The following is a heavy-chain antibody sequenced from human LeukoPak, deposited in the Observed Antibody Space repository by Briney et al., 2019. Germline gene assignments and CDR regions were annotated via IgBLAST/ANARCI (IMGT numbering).Heavy chain of an antibody. CDR1: GFTFSSYA. CDR2: ISYDGSNK. CDR3: ARSGSYSYYYYMDV. Sequence: PGGSLRLSCAASGFTFSSYAMHWVRQAPGKGLEWVAVISYDGSNKYYADSVKGRFTISRDNTKNSLYLQMNSLRAEDTAVYYCARSGSYSYYYYMDVWGKGTTVTVSS. V-gene: IGHV3-30-3*01. D-gene: IGHD1-26*01. J-gene: IGHJ6*03.